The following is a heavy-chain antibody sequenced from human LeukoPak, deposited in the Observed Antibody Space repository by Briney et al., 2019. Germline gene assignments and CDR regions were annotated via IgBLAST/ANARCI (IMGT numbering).Heavy chain of an antibody. V-gene: IGHV1-18*01. D-gene: IGHD3-22*01. CDR3: AREGSGYYDTSGYYIFDY. Sequence: ASVSVSCKASGHTFTKYGFSWVRQAPGQGLEWMGWISAYNGNTNYAQNFQGRVTMTIDTSTSTAYMELRSLRSDDTAVYYCAREGSGYYDTSGYYIFDYWGQGTLVTGSS. CDR2: ISAYNGNT. J-gene: IGHJ4*02. CDR1: GHTFTKYG.